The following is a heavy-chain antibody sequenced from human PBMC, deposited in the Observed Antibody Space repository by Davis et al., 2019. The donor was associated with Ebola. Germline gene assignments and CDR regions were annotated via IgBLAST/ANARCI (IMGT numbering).Heavy chain of an antibody. CDR1: GYTFTSYG. Sequence: ASVKVSCKASGYTFTSYGISWVRQAPGQGLEWMGGIIPIFGTANYAQKLQGRVTMTTDTSTSTAYMQLRSLRSDDTAVYYCARDLGSSWEPYYYGMDVWGQGTTVTVSS. CDR3: ARDLGSSWEPYYYGMDV. J-gene: IGHJ6*02. D-gene: IGHD6-13*01. V-gene: IGHV1-18*01. CDR2: IIPIFGTA.